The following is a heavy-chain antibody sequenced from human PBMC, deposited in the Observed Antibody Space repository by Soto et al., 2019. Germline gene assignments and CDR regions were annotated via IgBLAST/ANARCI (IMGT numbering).Heavy chain of an antibody. CDR1: GGTFSSYA. CDR2: IIPIFGTA. CDR3: ARDLNYYGSGSYGDY. Sequence: SVRVAWKASGGTFSSYAISWVRQAPGQGLEWMGGIIPIFGTANYAQKFQGRVTITADESTSTAYMELSSLRSEDTAVYYCARDLNYYGSGSYGDYWGQGTLVTVSS. D-gene: IGHD3-10*01. J-gene: IGHJ4*02. V-gene: IGHV1-69*13.